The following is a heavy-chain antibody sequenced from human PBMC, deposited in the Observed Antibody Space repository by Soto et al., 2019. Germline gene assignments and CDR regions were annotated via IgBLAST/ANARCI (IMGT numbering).Heavy chain of an antibody. CDR1: GFAFSSFA. CDR3: AKYKGVIHHLMLDC. D-gene: IGHD2-21*01. V-gene: IGHV3-23*01. CDR2: ITDSGAST. Sequence: PGGSLRLSCAASGFAFSSFAMSWVRQAPGKGLEWVSSITDSGASTFYADSVKGRLTTSRDNSKSTLYLQMNSLRAEDTAVYYCAKYKGVIHHLMLDCWGQGTLVTVSS. J-gene: IGHJ4*02.